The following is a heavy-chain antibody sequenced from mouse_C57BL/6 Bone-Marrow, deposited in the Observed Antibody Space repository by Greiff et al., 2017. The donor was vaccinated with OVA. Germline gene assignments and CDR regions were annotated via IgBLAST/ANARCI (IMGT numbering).Heavy chain of an antibody. CDR3: ARRGTYGSSYWYFDV. CDR2: IDPANGNP. CDR1: GFNIKNTY. D-gene: IGHD1-1*01. V-gene: IGHV14-3*01. J-gene: IGHJ1*03. Sequence: VQLQQSVAELVRPGASVKLSCTASGFNIKNTYMHWVTQRPEQGLEWIGRIDPANGNPKYAPKFQGKATLTADTSSNTAYLQLSSLTSEDTAIYYCARRGTYGSSYWYFDVWGTGTTVTVSS.